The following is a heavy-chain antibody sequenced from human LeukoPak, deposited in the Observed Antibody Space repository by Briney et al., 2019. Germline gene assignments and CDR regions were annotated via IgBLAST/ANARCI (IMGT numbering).Heavy chain of an antibody. Sequence: GGSLRLSCAASGFTFSSYSMNWVRQAPGKGLEWVAFIRYDGSNKYYADSVKGRFTISRDNSKNTLYLQMNSLRAEDTAVYYCAKDRGVATIGGPRFDYWGQGTLVTVSS. D-gene: IGHD5-12*01. CDR2: IRYDGSNK. V-gene: IGHV3-30*02. CDR1: GFTFSSYS. J-gene: IGHJ4*02. CDR3: AKDRGVATIGGPRFDY.